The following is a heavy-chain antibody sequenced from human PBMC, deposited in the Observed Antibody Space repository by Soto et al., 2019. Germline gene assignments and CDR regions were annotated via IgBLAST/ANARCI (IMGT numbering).Heavy chain of an antibody. D-gene: IGHD5-18*01. Sequence: QVQLVESGGGLVKPGGSLRLSCAASGFTFSDYYMSWIRQAPGKGLEWVSYISSSSSYTNYADSVKGRFTISRDNAKNSLYLQMNSLRAEDTAVYYCARGYVDTAMVEYWGQGTLVTVSS. CDR2: ISSSSSYT. J-gene: IGHJ4*02. CDR3: ARGYVDTAMVEY. V-gene: IGHV3-11*06. CDR1: GFTFSDYY.